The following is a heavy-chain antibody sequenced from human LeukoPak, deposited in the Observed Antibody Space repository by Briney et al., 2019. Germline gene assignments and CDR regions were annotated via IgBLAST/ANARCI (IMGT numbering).Heavy chain of an antibody. D-gene: IGHD6-13*01. Sequence: SETLSLTCAVYGGSFSGYYWSWIRQPPGKGLEWIGEINHSGSTNYNPSLKSRVTTSVDTSKNQFSLKLSSVTAADTAVYYCARGRSSSPYYYYYYYMDVWGKGTTVTVSS. CDR2: INHSGST. J-gene: IGHJ6*03. V-gene: IGHV4-34*01. CDR3: ARGRSSSPYYYYYYYMDV. CDR1: GGSFSGYY.